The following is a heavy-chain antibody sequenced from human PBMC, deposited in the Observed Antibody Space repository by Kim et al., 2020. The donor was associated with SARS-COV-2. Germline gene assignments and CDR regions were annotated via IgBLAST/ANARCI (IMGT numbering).Heavy chain of an antibody. CDR2: IYYSGIT. J-gene: IGHJ6*01. CDR3: ARVIVYSSSFGDYYAM. V-gene: IGHV4-31*03. D-gene: IGHD6-6*01. Sequence: SETLSLTCTVSGGSIRSGGYYWSWIRQHPGKGLEWIGNIYYSGITHYSPSLTNRVIISVDTSKNHFSLKVSSATAPDTAVYYCARVIVYSSSFGDYYAM. CDR1: GGSIRSGGYY.